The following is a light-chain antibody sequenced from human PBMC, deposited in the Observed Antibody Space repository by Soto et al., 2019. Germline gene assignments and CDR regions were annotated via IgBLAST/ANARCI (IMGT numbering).Light chain of an antibody. CDR2: EVS. V-gene: IGLV2-14*01. J-gene: IGLJ2*01. Sequence: QSALTQPASVSGSPGQSITISCTGTSSDVGVYNYVSWYQQHPDKAPKLMIYEVSNRPSGVSNRFSGSKSGNTASLTISGIQAEDEADYYCSSYTSSNPPVVFGGGTKVTVL. CDR3: SSYTSSNPPVV. CDR1: SSDVGVYNY.